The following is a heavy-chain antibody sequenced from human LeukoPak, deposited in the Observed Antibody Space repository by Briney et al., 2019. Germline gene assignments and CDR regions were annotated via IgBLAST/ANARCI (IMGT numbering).Heavy chain of an antibody. D-gene: IGHD1-26*01. Sequence: SETLSLTCAVSGGSISSSNWWSWVRQPPGKGLEWIGEIYHSGSTNYNPSLKSRVTISVDKSKNQFSLKLSSVTAADTAVYYCARGTGGGATPRYYYYYYYMDVWGKGTTVTVSS. V-gene: IGHV4-4*02. CDR1: GGSISSSNW. CDR3: ARGTGGGATPRYYYYYYYMDV. J-gene: IGHJ6*03. CDR2: IYHSGST.